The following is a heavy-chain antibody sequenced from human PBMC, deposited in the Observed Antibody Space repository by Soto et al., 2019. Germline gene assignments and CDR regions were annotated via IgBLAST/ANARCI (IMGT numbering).Heavy chain of an antibody. Sequence: QGQLVESGGGVVQPGRSLRLSCAASGSNFSNYGIHWVRQVPGKGLEWVAVISYHGTCDHYTDSVRGRFTISRDNSKNTVYLQMNSLRAEDTAVYYCAKDRGYYSSSWPSYWGQGTLVTVSS. CDR1: GSNFSNYG. CDR2: ISYHGTCD. CDR3: AKDRGYYSSSWPSY. D-gene: IGHD6-13*01. J-gene: IGHJ4*02. V-gene: IGHV3-30*18.